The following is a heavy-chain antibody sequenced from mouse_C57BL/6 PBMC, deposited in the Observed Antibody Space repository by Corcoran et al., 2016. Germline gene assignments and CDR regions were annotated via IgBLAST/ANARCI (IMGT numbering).Heavy chain of an antibody. Sequence: EVQLQQSGPELVKPGASVKISCKASGYTFTDYYMNWVKQSHGKSLEWIGDINPNNGGTSYNQKFKGKATLTVDKSSSTAYMELRSLTSEDSAVYYWARSTSNPFDYWGQGTTLTVSS. CDR2: INPNNGGT. D-gene: IGHD2-5*01. CDR3: ARSTSNPFDY. J-gene: IGHJ2*01. V-gene: IGHV1-26*01. CDR1: GYTFTDYY.